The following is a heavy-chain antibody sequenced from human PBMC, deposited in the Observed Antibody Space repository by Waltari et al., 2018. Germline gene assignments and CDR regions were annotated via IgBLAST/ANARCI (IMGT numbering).Heavy chain of an antibody. Sequence: QVQLQESGPGLVKPSETLSLTCTVSGGSISSYYWSWIRQPPGKGLEWIGYIYYSGSTNYNPSLKSRVTISVDTSKNQFSLKLSSVTAADTAVYYCARGTRRAARLIDYWGQGTLVTVSS. V-gene: IGHV4-59*01. D-gene: IGHD6-6*01. CDR2: IYYSGST. CDR1: GGSISSYY. J-gene: IGHJ4*02. CDR3: ARGTRRAARLIDY.